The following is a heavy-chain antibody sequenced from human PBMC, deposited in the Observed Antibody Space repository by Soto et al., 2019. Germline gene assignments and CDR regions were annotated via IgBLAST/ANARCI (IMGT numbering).Heavy chain of an antibody. CDR1: GASINNNDYY. V-gene: IGHV4-30-4*01. CDR3: ARMSYFYDKWYFDL. CDR2: VYCSGTT. J-gene: IGHJ2*01. Sequence: QLQESGPGLVKPSQTLSLTCTVSGASINNNDYYWSWIRQTPGKGLEWIGYVYCSGTTDYIPSLKSRLSMSIDKSQNQFTLKLNSVTAADTATYYCARMSYFYDKWYFDLWGRGTLVTVSS. D-gene: IGHD3-22*01.